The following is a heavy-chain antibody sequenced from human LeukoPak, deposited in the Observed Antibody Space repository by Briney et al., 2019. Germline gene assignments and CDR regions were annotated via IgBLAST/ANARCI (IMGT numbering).Heavy chain of an antibody. CDR2: INAGNGHT. V-gene: IGHV1-3*01. D-gene: IGHD2-21*01. J-gene: IGHJ4*02. CDR1: GYTFSNYA. Sequence: VASVKVSCTASGYTFSNYAIHWVRQAPGQRFEWMGWINAGNGHTKYSQNFQGRVTITRDSSASTVYMELNSLTSEDTAVYYCARGIWSARTVDYYLDYWGQGTLVTVSS. CDR3: ARGIWSARTVDYYLDY.